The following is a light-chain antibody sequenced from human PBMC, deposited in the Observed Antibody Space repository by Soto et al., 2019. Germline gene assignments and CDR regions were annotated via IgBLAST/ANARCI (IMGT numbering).Light chain of an antibody. CDR3: QQANSFPWT. CDR2: AAS. J-gene: IGKJ1*01. Sequence: DIQMTQSPSSVSASVGDRVTITCRASQGIGSWLAWYQQKPGKAPNLLIYAASSLQSGVPSRFSGSGSGTDFTLTIGSLQPEEFATYYGQQANSFPWTFGQGTKVEIK. CDR1: QGIGSW. V-gene: IGKV1-12*01.